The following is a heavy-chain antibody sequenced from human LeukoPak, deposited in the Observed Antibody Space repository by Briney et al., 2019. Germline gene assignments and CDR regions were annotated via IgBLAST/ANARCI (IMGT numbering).Heavy chain of an antibody. J-gene: IGHJ4*02. CDR2: FGVNT. D-gene: IGHD3-16*01. CDR1: GFPFSYYA. Sequence: GGSLRLSCAASGFPFSYYAMSWVPQAPGKGLEWVSAFGVNTYYTDSVKGRFHIYRDNAKNTLYQQMNRLNAEDQALYYCCRDSVPFGAPGENGGFVDCWVQGTLVTVSS. V-gene: IGHV3-23*01. CDR3: CRDSVPFGAPGENGGFVDC.